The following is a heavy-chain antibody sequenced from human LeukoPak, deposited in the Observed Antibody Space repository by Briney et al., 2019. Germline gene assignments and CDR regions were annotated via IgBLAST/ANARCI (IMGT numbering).Heavy chain of an antibody. CDR1: GYTFTSYD. CDR3: ARGVLRYFDWLPSYHYYYMDV. Sequence: ASVKVSCRASGYTFTSYDINWVRQATGQGLEWMGWMNPNSGNTGYAQKFQGRVTMTRNTSISTAYMELSSLRSEDTAVYYCARGVLRYFDWLPSYHYYYMDVWGKGTTVTVSS. V-gene: IGHV1-8*01. CDR2: MNPNSGNT. D-gene: IGHD3-9*01. J-gene: IGHJ6*03.